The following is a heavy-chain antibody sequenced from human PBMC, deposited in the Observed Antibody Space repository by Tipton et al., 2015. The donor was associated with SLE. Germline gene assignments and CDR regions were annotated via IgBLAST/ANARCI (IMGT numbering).Heavy chain of an antibody. CDR1: GGSISSHY. CDR2: IYYSGST. V-gene: IGHV4-59*11. D-gene: IGHD1-7*01. CDR3: ARSGSTLAHALVI. J-gene: IGHJ3*02. Sequence: TLSLTCTVSGGSISSHYWSWIRQPPGKGLEWIGYIYYSGSTNYNPSLKSRVTISVDTSKNQFSLKLSSVTAADTAVYYCARSGSTLAHALVIWGQGTQVTVSS.